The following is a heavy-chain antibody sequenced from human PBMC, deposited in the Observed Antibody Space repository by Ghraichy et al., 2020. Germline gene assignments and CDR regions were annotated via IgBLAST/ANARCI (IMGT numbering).Heavy chain of an antibody. V-gene: IGHV4-4*02. CDR2: IYHSGST. D-gene: IGHD5-18*01. CDR3: ARECGGDTAMAARYYYGMDV. J-gene: IGHJ6*02. CDR1: GGSISSNNW. Sequence: SETLSLTCAVSGGSISSNNWWSWVRQPPGKGLEWIGEIYHSGSTNYNPSLKSRVTMSVDKSKNQLSLKLSSVTAADTAVYYCARECGGDTAMAARYYYGMDVWGQGTTGTVSS.